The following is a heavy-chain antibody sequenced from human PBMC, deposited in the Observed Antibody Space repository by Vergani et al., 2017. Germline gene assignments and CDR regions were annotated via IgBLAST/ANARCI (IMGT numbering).Heavy chain of an antibody. V-gene: IGHV3-66*02. D-gene: IGHD6-13*01. CDR3: ARDPAAGTSYYYYGMDV. CDR2: IYSGGST. J-gene: IGHJ6*02. Sequence: EVQLVESGGGLVQPGGSLRLSCAASGFTVSSNYMSWVRQAPGKGLEWVSVIYSGGSTYYADSVKGRFTISRDNSKNTLYLQMNSLRAGDTAVYYCARDPAAGTSYYYYGMDVWGQGTTVTVSS. CDR1: GFTVSSNY.